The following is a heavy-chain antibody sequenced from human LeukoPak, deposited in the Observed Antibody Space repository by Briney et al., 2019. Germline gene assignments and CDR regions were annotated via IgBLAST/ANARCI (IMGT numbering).Heavy chain of an antibody. CDR2: ISGSGGST. Sequence: PGGSLRLSCAASGFTFSSYAMSWVRQAPGKGLEWVSAISGSGGSTHYADSVKGRFTISRDNSKNTLYLQMNSLRAEDTAVYYCAKTSYDYVWGTFIDYWGQGTLVIVSS. CDR1: GFTFSSYA. D-gene: IGHD3-16*01. J-gene: IGHJ4*02. CDR3: AKTSYDYVWGTFIDY. V-gene: IGHV3-23*01.